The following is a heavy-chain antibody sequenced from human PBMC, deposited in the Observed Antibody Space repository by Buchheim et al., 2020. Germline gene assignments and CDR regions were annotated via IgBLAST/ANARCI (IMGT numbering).Heavy chain of an antibody. D-gene: IGHD6-6*01. V-gene: IGHV3-30-3*01. Sequence: QVQLVESGGGVVQPGRSLRLSCAASGFTFSSYAMHWVRQAPGKGLEWVAVISYDGSNKYYADSVKGRFTISRDNSKNTLYLQMNSLRAEDTAVYYCARGPRPFTQYSTILYGMDVWGQGTT. J-gene: IGHJ6*02. CDR2: ISYDGSNK. CDR1: GFTFSSYA. CDR3: ARGPRPFTQYSTILYGMDV.